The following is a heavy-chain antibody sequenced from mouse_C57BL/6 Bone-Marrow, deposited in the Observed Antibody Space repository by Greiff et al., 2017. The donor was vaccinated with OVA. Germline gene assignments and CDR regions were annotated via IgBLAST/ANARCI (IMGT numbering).Heavy chain of an antibody. V-gene: IGHV2-2*01. Sequence: VQLKESGPGLVQPSQSLSITCTVSGFSLTSYGVHWVRQSPGKGLEWLGVIWSGGSTDYNAAFISRLSISKDNSKSQVFFKMNSLQADDTAIYYCARGGTPGAYWGQGTLVTVSA. J-gene: IGHJ3*01. D-gene: IGHD2-14*01. CDR3: ARGGTPGAY. CDR1: GFSLTSYG. CDR2: IWSGGST.